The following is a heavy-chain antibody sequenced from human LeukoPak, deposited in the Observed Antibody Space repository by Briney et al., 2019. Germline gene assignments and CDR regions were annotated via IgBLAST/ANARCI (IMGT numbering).Heavy chain of an antibody. CDR3: ARGGAAGWGTFDV. J-gene: IGHJ3*01. V-gene: IGHV3-23*01. CDR1: GFTFSSYA. D-gene: IGHD3-16*01. Sequence: GGSLRLSCAASGFTFSSYAMSWVRQAPGKGLEWVSTTIDSGASTYYADSVKGRFTISRDNSKDTLFVQMNTLRAEDTALYFCARGGAAGWGTFDVWGQGTMVTVSS. CDR2: TIDSGAST.